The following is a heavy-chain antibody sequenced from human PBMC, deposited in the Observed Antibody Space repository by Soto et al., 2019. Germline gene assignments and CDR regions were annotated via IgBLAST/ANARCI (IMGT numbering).Heavy chain of an antibody. CDR1: GYAFGDYD. Sequence: QVQLVQSGAEVQRPGASVKVSCRASGYAFGDYDISWVRQAPGQGLEWMGWMNPNSANTGYAQKFQGRVSMTRDMSISTAYRELSRLRPEATAIYYCARMATYGTLNWFDPWGQGALVTVSS. CDR3: ARMATYGTLNWFDP. J-gene: IGHJ5*02. D-gene: IGHD1-1*01. V-gene: IGHV1-8*01. CDR2: MNPNSANT.